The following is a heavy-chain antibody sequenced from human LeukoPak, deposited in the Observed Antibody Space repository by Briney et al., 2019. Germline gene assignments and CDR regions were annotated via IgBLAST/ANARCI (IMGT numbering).Heavy chain of an antibody. V-gene: IGHV3-7*01. CDR1: GFTFSHYW. D-gene: IGHD4-23*01. CDR2: IKHDGSYQ. CDR3: PKDTDVGNFGY. Sequence: GGALSLSCAASGFTFSHYWMSWVRLSPGKGLEWVGNIKHDGSYQFCVDSVRGRFTISRDNAKNSLYLQMSSLTAEDAAIYYCPKDTDVGNFGYWGQGTLVTVSS. J-gene: IGHJ4*02.